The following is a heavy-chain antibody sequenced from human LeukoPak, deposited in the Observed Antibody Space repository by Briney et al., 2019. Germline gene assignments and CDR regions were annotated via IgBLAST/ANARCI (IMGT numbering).Heavy chain of an antibody. V-gene: IGHV4-61*01. J-gene: IGHJ6*02. CDR2: IYYSGST. CDR1: GGSVSSGSYY. Sequence: PSETLSLTCTVSGGSVSSGSYYWSWIRQPPGKGLEWIGYIYYSGSTNYNPSLKSRVTISVDTSKNQFSLKLSSVTAADTAVYYCARVTRSGSYYYYYGMDVWGQGTTVTVSS. CDR3: ARVTRSGSYYYYYGMDV. D-gene: IGHD1-26*01.